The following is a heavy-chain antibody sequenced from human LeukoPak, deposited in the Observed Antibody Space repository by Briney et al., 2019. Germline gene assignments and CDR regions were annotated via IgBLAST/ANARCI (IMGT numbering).Heavy chain of an antibody. CDR1: GGSISSYY. CDR3: ARDVVGITLDAFDI. V-gene: IGHV4-4*07. Sequence: SETLSLTCTVSGGSISSYYWSWIRQPAGKGLEWIGRIYTSGSTDYNPSLKSRVTMSVDTSKNQFSLKLSSVTAADTAVYYCARDVVGITLDAFDIWGQGTMVTVSS. D-gene: IGHD3-22*01. CDR2: IYTSGST. J-gene: IGHJ3*02.